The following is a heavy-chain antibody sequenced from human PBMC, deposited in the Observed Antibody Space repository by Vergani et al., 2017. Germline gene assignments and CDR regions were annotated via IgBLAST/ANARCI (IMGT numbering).Heavy chain of an antibody. D-gene: IGHD2-2*01. CDR3: ARGGGYCSSTSCPRYYYYYYYMDG. CDR2: IKQDGSEK. J-gene: IGHJ6*03. CDR1: GFTFSSYW. Sequence: EVQLVESGGGLVQPGGSLRLSCAASGFTFSSYWMSWVRQAPGKGLEWVANIKQDGSEKYYVDSVKGRFTISRDNAKNSLYLQMNSLRAEDTAVYYCARGGGYCSSTSCPRYYYYYYYMDGWGKGTTVTVSS. V-gene: IGHV3-7*01.